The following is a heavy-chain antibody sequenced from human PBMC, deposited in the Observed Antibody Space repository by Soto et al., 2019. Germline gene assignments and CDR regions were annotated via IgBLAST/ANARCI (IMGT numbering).Heavy chain of an antibody. Sequence: SETLSLTCAVSCASFTSNDWWTWVRQPPGRGLEWIGEIYRTGSTNYNPSLKSRVTISLDKSENQFSLKVTSLTAADTAVYYCASRDPGTSVDYWGQGALVTVSS. CDR2: IYRTGST. CDR1: CASFTSNDW. V-gene: IGHV4-4*02. D-gene: IGHD1-7*01. J-gene: IGHJ4*02. CDR3: ASRDPGTSVDY.